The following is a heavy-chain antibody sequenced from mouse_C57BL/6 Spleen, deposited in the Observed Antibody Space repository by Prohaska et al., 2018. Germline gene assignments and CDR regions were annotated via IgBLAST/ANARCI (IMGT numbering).Heavy chain of an antibody. J-gene: IGHJ2*01. CDR3: ERLDGYPKRDY. D-gene: IGHD2-3*01. V-gene: IGHV1-18*01. CDR1: GYTFTDYN. Sequence: SVKIPCTASGYTFTDYNLNWVKQSDGKSREWSGDIKPNNGGTIYKQKCKGKATLTVEKSSSTADMERCSLKCEDNEGDERERLDGYPKRDYWGQGSTIT. CDR2: IKPNNGGT.